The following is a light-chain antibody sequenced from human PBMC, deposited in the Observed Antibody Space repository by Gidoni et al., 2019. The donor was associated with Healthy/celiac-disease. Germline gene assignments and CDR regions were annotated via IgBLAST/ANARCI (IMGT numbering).Light chain of an antibody. CDR1: QDISNY. Sequence: DIQITHSPSSLSASVGDRVTITCQASQDISNYLNWYQQKPGKAPKLLIYDAANLETGVPSRFSGSGSGKDFTFTSSSLQPEDIATYYCQQYDNLPLTFGQGTRLEIK. CDR3: QQYDNLPLT. J-gene: IGKJ5*01. V-gene: IGKV1-33*01. CDR2: DAA.